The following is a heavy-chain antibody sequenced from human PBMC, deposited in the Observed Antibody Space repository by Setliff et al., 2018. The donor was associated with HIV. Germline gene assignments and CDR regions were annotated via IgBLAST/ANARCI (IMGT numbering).Heavy chain of an antibody. D-gene: IGHD6-13*01. CDR1: GDSTSTTSYY. CDR2: VYYSGST. V-gene: IGHV4-39*02. J-gene: IGHJ4*02. CDR3: TIGRSIAAAW. Sequence: SETLSLTCTVSGDSTSTTSYYWHWVRQPPGKGLEWLGTVYYSGSTYHNPSLTSRVTISLDTSRSHFSLNLTSVTASDTAVYYCTIGRSIAAAWWGRGTLVTVS.